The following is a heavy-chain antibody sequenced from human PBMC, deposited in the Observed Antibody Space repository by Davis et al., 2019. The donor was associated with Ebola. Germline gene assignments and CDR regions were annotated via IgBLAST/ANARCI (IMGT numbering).Heavy chain of an antibody. CDR1: GYTFTGDY. V-gene: IGHV1-2*02. D-gene: IGHD3-10*01. CDR3: ARGMVHDEVDY. CDR2: ISPNSGAT. J-gene: IGHJ4*02. Sequence: ASVKVSCKASGYTFTGDYMHWVRQAPGQGLEWMGWISPNSGATIYAQRFQGRVTMTRDTSISTAYMELSGLRPDDTAVYYCARGMVHDEVDYWGQGTLVTVSS.